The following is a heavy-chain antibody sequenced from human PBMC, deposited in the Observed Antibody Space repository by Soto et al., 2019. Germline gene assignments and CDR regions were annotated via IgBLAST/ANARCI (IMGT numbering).Heavy chain of an antibody. Sequence: EVQLLESGGGLVQPGGSLRLSCAASGFTFSSFALSWVXQAPGKGLEWVSAISGSGDGTDYADSVKGRFTISRDNSKNTLYLQMNSLRAEDTAVYYCAGPGYSSQDYWGQGALVTVSS. CDR3: AGPGYSSQDY. D-gene: IGHD5-18*01. CDR1: GFTFSSFA. V-gene: IGHV3-23*01. J-gene: IGHJ4*02. CDR2: ISGSGDGT.